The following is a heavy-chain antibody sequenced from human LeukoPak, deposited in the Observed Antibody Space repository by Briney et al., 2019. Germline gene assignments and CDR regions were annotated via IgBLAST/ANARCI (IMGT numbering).Heavy chain of an antibody. J-gene: IGHJ4*02. Sequence: SETLSLTCAVYGGSFRGYNWSWIRRPPGTGLEWIGEINHSGSTNYNPSLNSRVTISVDTSKSQFSLKLSSVTAADTATYYCARGREYYYDTSGYFQFDYWGQGTLVTVSS. CDR2: INHSGST. CDR1: GGSFRGYN. CDR3: ARGREYYYDTSGYFQFDY. D-gene: IGHD3-22*01. V-gene: IGHV4-34*01.